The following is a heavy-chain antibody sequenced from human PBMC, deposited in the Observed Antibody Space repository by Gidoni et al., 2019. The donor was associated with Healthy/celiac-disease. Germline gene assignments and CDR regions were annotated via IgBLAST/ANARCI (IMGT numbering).Heavy chain of an antibody. J-gene: IGHJ4*02. CDR3: ARSQIDYYDSSGYWDY. V-gene: IGHV3-53*01. Sequence: EVQLVESGGGLIQSGGSLRLSGAASGFTGSSNYMSWVRQAPGKGLEWASVIYSGGSTYYSDSVKGRFTISRDNSKNTLYLQMNSLRAEDTAVYYCARSQIDYYDSSGYWDYWGQGTLVTVSS. D-gene: IGHD3-22*01. CDR1: GFTGSSNY. CDR2: IYSGGST.